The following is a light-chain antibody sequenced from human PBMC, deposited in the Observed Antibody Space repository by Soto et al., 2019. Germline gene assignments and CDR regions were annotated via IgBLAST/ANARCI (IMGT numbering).Light chain of an antibody. CDR2: AAS. V-gene: IGKV3-15*01. J-gene: IGKJ4*01. Sequence: EIVMTQSPATLSVSPGERATLCCRASQSISDNLAWYQQTSGQAPRLVIYAASTRATGIPDRFSGGGSGTEFTLTISSLQSEDFAVYYCQQYNKWPLTFGGGTKVEIK. CDR1: QSISDN. CDR3: QQYNKWPLT.